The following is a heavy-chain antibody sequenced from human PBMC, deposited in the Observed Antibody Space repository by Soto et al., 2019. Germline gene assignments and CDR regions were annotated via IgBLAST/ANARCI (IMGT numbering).Heavy chain of an antibody. V-gene: IGHV3-30*18. D-gene: IGHD3-3*01. CDR1: GFTFSSYG. CDR3: AKDRHDFWSAQPPRYYYYGMDV. J-gene: IGHJ6*02. Sequence: LRLSCAASGFTFSSYGMHWVRQAPGKGLEWVAVISYDGSNKYYADSVKGRFTISRDNSKNTLYLQMNSLRAEDTAVYYCAKDRHDFWSAQPPRYYYYGMDVWGQGTTVTVSS. CDR2: ISYDGSNK.